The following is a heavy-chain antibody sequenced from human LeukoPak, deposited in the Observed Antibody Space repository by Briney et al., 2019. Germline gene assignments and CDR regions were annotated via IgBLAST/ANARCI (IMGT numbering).Heavy chain of an antibody. D-gene: IGHD5-12*01. CDR2: IYYSGST. Sequence: PSETLSLTCTVSGGSISSYYWSWIRQPPGKGLEWIGYIYYSGSTNYNPSLKSRVTISVDTSKNQFSLKLSSVTAADTAVYYCARGWNSGYDLSYFDYWGQGTLVTVSS. V-gene: IGHV4-59*08. J-gene: IGHJ4*02. CDR1: GGSISSYY. CDR3: ARGWNSGYDLSYFDY.